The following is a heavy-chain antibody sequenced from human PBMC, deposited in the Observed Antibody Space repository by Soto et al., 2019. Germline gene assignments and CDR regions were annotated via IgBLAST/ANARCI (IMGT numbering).Heavy chain of an antibody. D-gene: IGHD1-26*01. CDR2: IYYSGST. V-gene: IGHV4-39*01. CDR3: ARTLRKWELTFDY. J-gene: IGHJ4*02. Sequence: QLQLQESGPGLVKPSETLSLTCTVSGGSISSSSYYWGWIRQPPGKGLEWIGSIYYSGSTYYNPSLQRRVTLSVATSKNQFSLKLSSVTAADTAVYYCARTLRKWELTFDYWGQGTLVTVSS. CDR1: GGSISSSSYY.